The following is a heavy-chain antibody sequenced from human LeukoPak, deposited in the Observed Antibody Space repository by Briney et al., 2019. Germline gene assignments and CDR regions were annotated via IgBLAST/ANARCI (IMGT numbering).Heavy chain of an antibody. CDR1: GYTLTELS. Sequence: ASVKVSCKVSGYTLTELSMHWVRQAPGKGLEWMGGFDPEDGETIYAQKFQGRVTMTEDTSTDTAYMELSSLRSEDTAVYYCAHTRPYCSSTSCSFDYWGQGTLVTVSS. CDR2: FDPEDGET. CDR3: AHTRPYCSSTSCSFDY. V-gene: IGHV1-24*01. D-gene: IGHD2-2*01. J-gene: IGHJ4*02.